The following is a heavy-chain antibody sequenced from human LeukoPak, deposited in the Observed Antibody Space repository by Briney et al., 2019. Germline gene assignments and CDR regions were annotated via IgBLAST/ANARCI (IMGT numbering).Heavy chain of an antibody. CDR3: ARGVAAAHFDY. J-gene: IGHJ4*02. CDR1: GGSISSGDYY. D-gene: IGHD6-13*01. V-gene: IGHV4-30-4*01. Sequence: SETLSLTCTVSGGSISSGDYYWSWIRQPPGKGLEWIGYIYYSGGTYYNPSLKSRVTISVDTSRNQFSLKLSSVTAADTAVYYCARGVAAAHFDYWGQGTLVTVSS. CDR2: IYYSGGT.